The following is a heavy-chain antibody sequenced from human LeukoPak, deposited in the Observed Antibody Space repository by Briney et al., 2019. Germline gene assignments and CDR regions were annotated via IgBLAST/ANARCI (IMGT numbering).Heavy chain of an antibody. J-gene: IGHJ4*02. Sequence: SVKVSCKASGGTFSSYAISWVRQAPGQGLEWMGGIIPIFGTANYAQKFQGRVTITADESTSTAYMELSSLRSEDTAVYYCARVGSYTPCAFDIWGQGTLVTVSS. CDR3: ARVGSYTPCAFDI. CDR1: GGTFSSYA. V-gene: IGHV1-69*01. CDR2: IIPIFGTA. D-gene: IGHD3-9*01.